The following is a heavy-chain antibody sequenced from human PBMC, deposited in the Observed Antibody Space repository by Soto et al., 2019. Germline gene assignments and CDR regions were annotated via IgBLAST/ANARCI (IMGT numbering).Heavy chain of an antibody. CDR3: ARDNGSGGNWFDP. D-gene: IGHD3-10*01. J-gene: IGHJ5*02. CDR2: IYHSGST. Sequence: PSETLSLTCAVSGYSISSGYYWGWIRQPPGKGLEWIGSIYHSGSTYYNPSLKSRVTISVDTSKNQFSLKLSSVTAADTAVYYCARDNGSGGNWFDPWGQGTLVTVSS. CDR1: GYSISSGYY. V-gene: IGHV4-38-2*02.